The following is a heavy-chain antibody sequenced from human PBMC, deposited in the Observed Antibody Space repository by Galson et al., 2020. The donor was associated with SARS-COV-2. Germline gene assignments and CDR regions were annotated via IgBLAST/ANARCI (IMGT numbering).Heavy chain of an antibody. CDR1: GFTFSSYG. V-gene: IGHV3-33*01. Sequence: GGSLRLSCAASGFTFSSYGMPWVRQAPGKGLEWVAVIGYDGSNKNYADSVKGRFTISRDNSKNTLYLQMNSLRAEDTAVYYCARGDSGSYYNRPYYYYYMDVWGKGTTVTVSS. CDR3: ARGDSGSYYNRPYYYYYMDV. J-gene: IGHJ6*03. CDR2: IGYDGSNK. D-gene: IGHD3-10*01.